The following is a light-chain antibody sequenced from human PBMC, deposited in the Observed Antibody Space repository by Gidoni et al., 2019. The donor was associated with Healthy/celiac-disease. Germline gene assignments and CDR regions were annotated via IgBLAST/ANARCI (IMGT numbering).Light chain of an antibody. CDR2: DAS. CDR3: QQRSNWPRLT. V-gene: IGKV3-11*01. J-gene: IGKJ4*01. Sequence: DIVLPQSPATLSLSPGERATLSCRASQSVRSYLAWYQQKPGQAPRLLIYDASNRATGIPARFSGSGSGTDFTLTISSLEPEEFAVYYCQQRSNWPRLTFGGGTKVEIK. CDR1: QSVRSY.